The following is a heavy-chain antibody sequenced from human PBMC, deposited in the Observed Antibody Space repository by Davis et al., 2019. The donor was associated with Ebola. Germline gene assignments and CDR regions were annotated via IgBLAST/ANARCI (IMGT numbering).Heavy chain of an antibody. V-gene: IGHV3-23*01. CDR3: VVVGYYFEY. CDR1: GFTFSSYA. D-gene: IGHD3-16*01. CDR2: IDGGDGST. J-gene: IGHJ4*02. Sequence: GESLKISCAASGFTFSSYAMSWVRQAPGKGLEWVSAIDGGDGSTYYADSVKGRFTISRDNSKNTMYLQMNSLRAEDTALYYCVVVGYYFEYWGQGTLVTVSS.